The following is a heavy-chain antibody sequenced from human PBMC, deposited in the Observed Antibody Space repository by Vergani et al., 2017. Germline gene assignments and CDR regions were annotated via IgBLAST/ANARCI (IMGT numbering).Heavy chain of an antibody. CDR1: GFTFSSYA. Sequence: EVQLLESGGGLVQPGGSLRLSCAASGFTFSSYAMSWVRQAPGKGLEWVSAISGSGGSTYYADSVKGRFTISRDNSKNTLYLQMNSLRAEDTAVYYCAGARRDGYTNNYYYYMDVWGKGTTVTVSS. CDR3: AGARRDGYTNNYYYYMDV. D-gene: IGHD5-24*01. J-gene: IGHJ6*03. V-gene: IGHV3-23*01. CDR2: ISGSGGST.